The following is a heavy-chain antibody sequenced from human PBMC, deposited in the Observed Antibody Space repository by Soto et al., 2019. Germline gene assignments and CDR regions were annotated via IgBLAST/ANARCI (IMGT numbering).Heavy chain of an antibody. D-gene: IGHD3-22*01. Sequence: QVQLQESGPGLVKPSETLSLTSTVSGGSIGSFYWSWIRQPPGKGLEWIGYVYYSGSTNYNPSLKSRVTILVDTSKNQFSLSLSSVTAADTAVYYCARDYRYAGFDSTGYYYGGHFDSWGQGTLVTVSS. J-gene: IGHJ4*02. CDR1: GGSIGSFY. V-gene: IGHV4-59*01. CDR2: VYYSGST. CDR3: ARDYRYAGFDSTGYYYGGHFDS.